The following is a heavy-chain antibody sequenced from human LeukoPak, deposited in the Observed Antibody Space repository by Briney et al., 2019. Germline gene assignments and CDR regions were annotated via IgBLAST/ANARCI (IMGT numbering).Heavy chain of an antibody. V-gene: IGHV3-30*18. Sequence: QSGGSLRLSCAASGFTFSSYGMHWVRQAPGKGLEWVAVISYDGSNKYYADSVKGRFTISRDNSKNTLYLQMNSLRAEDTAVYYCAKDSVEDIVVVVAATAPDYWGQGTLVTVSS. D-gene: IGHD2-15*01. CDR3: AKDSVEDIVVVVAATAPDY. J-gene: IGHJ4*02. CDR2: ISYDGSNK. CDR1: GFTFSSYG.